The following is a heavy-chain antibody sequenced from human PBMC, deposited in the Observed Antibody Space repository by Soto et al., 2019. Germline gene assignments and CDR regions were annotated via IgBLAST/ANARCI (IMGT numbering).Heavy chain of an antibody. Sequence: QVQLQPWGAGLLKPSETLSLTCAVYGGFVTSGSYYWIWIRQPPGKGLEWIGEMSHSGGTHFNPSLKSRVTISVDTSQNQFTLKMSSVTAADTALYYCARVERGTATTVVDAFDIWGPGTMVTVSS. CDR3: ARVERGTATTVVDAFDI. CDR2: MSHSGGT. CDR1: GGFVTSGSYY. V-gene: IGHV4-34*01. J-gene: IGHJ3*02. D-gene: IGHD1-1*01.